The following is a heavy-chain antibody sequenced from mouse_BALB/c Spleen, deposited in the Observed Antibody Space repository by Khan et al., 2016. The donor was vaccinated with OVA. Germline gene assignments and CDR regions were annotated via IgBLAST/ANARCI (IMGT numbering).Heavy chain of an antibody. Sequence: EVQLQESGPGLVKPSQSLSLTCTVTGYSITSNYAWNWIRQFPGNKLEWMGYISYSDSTSYNPSLKSRISITRDTSKNQFFLQLNSVTTEDTATYYCARGNDYGYAMDYWGQGTSVTVSS. D-gene: IGHD1-1*01. CDR1: GYSITSNYA. CDR2: ISYSDST. V-gene: IGHV3-2*02. J-gene: IGHJ4*01. CDR3: ARGNDYGYAMDY.